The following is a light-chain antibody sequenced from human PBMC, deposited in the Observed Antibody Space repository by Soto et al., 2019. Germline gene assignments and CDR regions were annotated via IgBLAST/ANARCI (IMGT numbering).Light chain of an antibody. V-gene: IGLV2-11*01. CDR1: SSDIGGYNF. Sequence: QSALTQPRSVSGPPGQSVTISCTGTSSDIGGYNFVSWYQQHPDKAPKLMIYDVSKRPSGVPDRFSGSKSGNTASLTISGLQTEDEADYYCCSYAGSYTVSFGGGTKVTVL. J-gene: IGLJ2*01. CDR2: DVS. CDR3: CSYAGSYTVS.